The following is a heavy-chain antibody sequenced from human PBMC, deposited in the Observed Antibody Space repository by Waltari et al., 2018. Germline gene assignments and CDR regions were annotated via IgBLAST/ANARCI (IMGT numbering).Heavy chain of an antibody. Sequence: EVQLVESGGGLVQPGGSLRLSCAASGFTFSSYAMHWVRQAPGKGLEYVSAISSNGGSTYYADSVKGRFTISRDNSKNTLYLQMGSLRAEDMAVYYCARSNSISEWLLRREYYGMDVWGQGTTVTVSS. CDR2: ISSNGGST. V-gene: IGHV3-64*07. D-gene: IGHD3-22*01. CDR1: GFTFSSYA. J-gene: IGHJ6*02. CDR3: ARSNSISEWLLRREYYGMDV.